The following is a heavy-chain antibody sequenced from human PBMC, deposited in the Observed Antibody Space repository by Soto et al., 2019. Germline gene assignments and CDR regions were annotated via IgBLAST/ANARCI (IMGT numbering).Heavy chain of an antibody. Sequence: PGESLKISCEGSGYSFTSYWIGWVRQMPGKGLEWMGIIYPGDSDTRYSPSFQGQVTISADKSISTAYLQWSSLKASDTAMYYCARHIRYCSSTSCYDYYYYYMDVWGKGTTVTVSS. CDR1: GYSFTSYW. CDR2: IYPGDSDT. J-gene: IGHJ6*03. D-gene: IGHD2-2*01. V-gene: IGHV5-51*01. CDR3: ARHIRYCSSTSCYDYYYYYMDV.